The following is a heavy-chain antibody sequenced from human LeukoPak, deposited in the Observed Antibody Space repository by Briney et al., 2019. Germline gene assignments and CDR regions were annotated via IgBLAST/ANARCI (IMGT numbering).Heavy chain of an antibody. V-gene: IGHV3-21*01. J-gene: IGHJ4*02. CDR3: ARAAAGTYYFDY. Sequence: GGSLRLSCAASGFTFSSYSMNWVRQAPGKGLEWVSSISSSSSYIYYADSVKGGFTISRDNAKNSLYLQMNSLRAEDTAVYYCARAAAGTYYFDYWGQGTLVTVSS. CDR2: ISSSSSYI. CDR1: GFTFSSYS. D-gene: IGHD6-13*01.